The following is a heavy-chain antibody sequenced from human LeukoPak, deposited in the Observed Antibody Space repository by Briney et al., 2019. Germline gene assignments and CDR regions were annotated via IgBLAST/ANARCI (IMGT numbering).Heavy chain of an antibody. CDR1: GFTVSSNY. CDR3: AKGTGTGYSSGWYDY. V-gene: IGHV3-23*01. CDR2: ISGSGGST. J-gene: IGHJ4*02. D-gene: IGHD6-19*01. Sequence: GGSLRLSCAASGFTVSSNYMSWVRQAPGKGLEWVSAISGSGGSTYYADSVKGRFTISRDNSKNTLYLQMNSLRAEDTAVYYCAKGTGTGYSSGWYDYWGQGTLVTVSS.